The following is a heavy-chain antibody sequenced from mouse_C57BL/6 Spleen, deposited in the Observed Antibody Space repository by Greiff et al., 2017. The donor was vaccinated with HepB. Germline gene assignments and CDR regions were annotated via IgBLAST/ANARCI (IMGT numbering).Heavy chain of an antibody. CDR2: IDPSDSYT. Sequence: VQLQQPGAELVLPGASVKLSCKASGYTFTSYWMHWVKQRPGQGLEWLGEIDPSDSYTNYNQKFKGQSTLTVDKSSSTAYMQLSSLTSEDAAVYYCARRGNAPFYAMDDWGQGTSVTVSS. D-gene: IGHD2-1*01. J-gene: IGHJ4*01. CDR1: GYTFTSYW. V-gene: IGHV1-69*01. CDR3: ARRGNAPFYAMDD.